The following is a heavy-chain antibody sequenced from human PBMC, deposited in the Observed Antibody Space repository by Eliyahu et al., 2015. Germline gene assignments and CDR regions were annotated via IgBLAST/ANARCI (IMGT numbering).Heavy chain of an antibody. CDR3: TRHVVGVVPAAIPHYYYYMDV. CDR1: GFTFSGSA. Sequence: EVQLVESGGGLVQPGGSLKLSCXXSGFTFSGSAXPXVXQASGKGLEWVGRIRSKANSYATAYAASVKGRFTISRDDSKNTAYLQMNSLKTEDTAVYYCTRHVVGVVPAAIPHYYYYMDVWGKGTTVTVSS. J-gene: IGHJ6*03. V-gene: IGHV3-73*01. CDR2: IRSKANSYAT. D-gene: IGHD2-2*02.